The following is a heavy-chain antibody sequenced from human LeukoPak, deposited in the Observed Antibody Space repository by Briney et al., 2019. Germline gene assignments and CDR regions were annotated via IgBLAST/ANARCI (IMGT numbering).Heavy chain of an antibody. CDR2: TSGSGGTT. D-gene: IGHD1-26*01. J-gene: IGHJ4*02. V-gene: IGHV3-23*01. Sequence: PGGSLRLSCVVSGFTFSNYAMSWVRQAPGKGLEWVSLTSGSGGTTYYADSVKGRFTISRDNTKNTLYLQMNSLRDEDTAVYYCARRVGGANNFDYWGQGTLVTVSS. CDR1: GFTFSNYA. CDR3: ARRVGGANNFDY.